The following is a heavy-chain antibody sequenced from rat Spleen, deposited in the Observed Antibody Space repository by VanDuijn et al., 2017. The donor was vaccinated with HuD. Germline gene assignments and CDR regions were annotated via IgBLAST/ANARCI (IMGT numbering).Heavy chain of an antibody. D-gene: IGHD1-5*01. CDR1: GFTFSDYG. Sequence: EVQLVESGGGLVQPGRSLKLSCAASGFTFSDYGMHWIRQAPTKGLEWVASITPSGGSTYYRDSVKGRFTISRDNAKSTLNLQMDSLRSEDTATYYCVRPRYNYDWFVYWGQGTLVTVSS. CDR3: VRPRYNYDWFVY. V-gene: IGHV5-19*01. J-gene: IGHJ3*01. CDR2: ITPSGGST.